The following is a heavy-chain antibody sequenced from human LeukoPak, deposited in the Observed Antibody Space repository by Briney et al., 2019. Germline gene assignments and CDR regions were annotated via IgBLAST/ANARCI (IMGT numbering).Heavy chain of an antibody. CDR1: GFTFDDYA. D-gene: IGHD3-3*01. CDR3: AKAPPDFWSGFDP. J-gene: IGHJ5*02. V-gene: IGHV3-9*01. Sequence: GRSLRLSCAASGFTFDDYAMHWVRQAPGKGLEWVSGISWSSGSIGYADSVKGRFTISRDNAKNSLYLQMNSLRAEDTALYYCAKAPPDFWSGFDPWGQGTLVTVSS. CDR2: ISWSSGSI.